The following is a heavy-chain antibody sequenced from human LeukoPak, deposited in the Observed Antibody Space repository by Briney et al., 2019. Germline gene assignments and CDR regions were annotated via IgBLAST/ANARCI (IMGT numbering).Heavy chain of an antibody. CDR2: ISYDGSNK. D-gene: IGHD3-22*01. Sequence: PGGSLRLSCAASGFTFSSYGMHWVRQAPGKGLEWVAVISYDGSNKYYADSVKGRFTISRDNSKNTLYLQMNSLRAEDTAVYYCAKDPYYYDSSGYSSHGYYYGMDVWGQGTTVTVSS. CDR1: GFTFSSYG. J-gene: IGHJ6*02. CDR3: AKDPYYYDSSGYSSHGYYYGMDV. V-gene: IGHV3-30*18.